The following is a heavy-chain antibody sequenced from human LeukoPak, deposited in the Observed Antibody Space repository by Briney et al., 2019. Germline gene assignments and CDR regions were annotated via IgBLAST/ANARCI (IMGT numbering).Heavy chain of an antibody. CDR1: GLTFTSHA. V-gene: IGHV3-23*01. Sequence: GGSLRLSCAASGLTFTSHAMNWVRQAPGKGLEWVSVISGSGDSTNYADSVKGRFTVSRDNSKNMLYLQMNILRAEDTAVYYCAKGETYYDFWSGYTSLKWFDPWGQGTLVTVSS. J-gene: IGHJ5*02. CDR2: ISGSGDST. D-gene: IGHD3-3*01. CDR3: AKGETYYDFWSGYTSLKWFDP.